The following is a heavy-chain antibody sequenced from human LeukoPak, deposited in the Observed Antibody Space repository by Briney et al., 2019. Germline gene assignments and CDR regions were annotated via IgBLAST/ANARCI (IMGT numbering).Heavy chain of an antibody. CDR1: GFTSSSYW. CDR3: AKDIEPAGLFLDY. V-gene: IGHV3-7*04. J-gene: IGHJ4*02. D-gene: IGHD6-13*01. CDR2: IKYDGSEK. Sequence: GGSLRLSCAASGFTSSSYWMTWVRQAPGKGLEWVANIKYDGSEKDYMDSVKGRFTISRDNAKNSLYLQMNSLRAEDTAVYYCAKDIEPAGLFLDYWGQGTLVTVSS.